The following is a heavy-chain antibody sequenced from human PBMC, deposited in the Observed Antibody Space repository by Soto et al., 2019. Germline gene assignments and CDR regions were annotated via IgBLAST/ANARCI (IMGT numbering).Heavy chain of an antibody. Sequence: GGSLRLSCAASGFIFSSYAMNWVRQTPGKELGWVSGISGSGVSTYYADSVKGRFSISRDNSKNTLYLQMNSLRAEDTAIYYCVKVRGGFYTYYFDYWGQGTLVTVSS. V-gene: IGHV3-23*01. J-gene: IGHJ4*02. CDR2: ISGSGVST. D-gene: IGHD3-10*01. CDR1: GFIFSSYA. CDR3: VKVRGGFYTYYFDY.